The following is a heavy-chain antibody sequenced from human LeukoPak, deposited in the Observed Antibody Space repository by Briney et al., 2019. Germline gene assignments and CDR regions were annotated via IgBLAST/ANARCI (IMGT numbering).Heavy chain of an antibody. V-gene: IGHV3-7*01. CDR3: AREQLITDAGLVIPPYYYMDV. CDR1: GFTFSTYW. J-gene: IGHJ6*03. D-gene: IGHD3/OR15-3a*01. Sequence: PGGSLRLSCAASGFTFSTYWMTWVRQAPGKGLEWVANIKQDGSEKYFVDSVKGRFTISRDNANNSLYLQMNSLRAEDTAVYYCAREQLITDAGLVIPPYYYMDVWGKGTTVTISS. CDR2: IKQDGSEK.